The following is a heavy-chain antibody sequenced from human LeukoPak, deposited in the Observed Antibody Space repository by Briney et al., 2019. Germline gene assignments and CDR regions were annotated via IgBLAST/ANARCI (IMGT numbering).Heavy chain of an antibody. Sequence: GASVKLSCKASGYTFTSYGISWVRQAPGQGLEWMGWISAYNGNTNYAQKLQGRVTMTTDTSTSTAYMELRSLRSDDTAVYYCARDRYDFWSGYHSRAGWFDPWGQGTLVTVSS. CDR3: ARDRYDFWSGYHSRAGWFDP. D-gene: IGHD3-3*01. CDR1: GYTFTSYG. V-gene: IGHV1-18*01. J-gene: IGHJ5*02. CDR2: ISAYNGNT.